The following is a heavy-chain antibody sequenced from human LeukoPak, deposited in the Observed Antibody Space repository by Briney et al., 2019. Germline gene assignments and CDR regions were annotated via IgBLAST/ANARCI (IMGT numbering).Heavy chain of an antibody. CDR1: GYTFTNYY. V-gene: IGHV1-46*01. CDR2: INPSGGST. Sequence: GASVKVSCKASGYTFTNYYMHWVRQDPGQGLEWMGLINPSGGSTSYAEKFQGRVIMTRDMSTTTDYMELSSLRSEDTAVYYCARDNSIGGRGWWFDPWGQGTLVTVSS. D-gene: IGHD4-23*01. CDR3: ARDNSIGGRGWWFDP. J-gene: IGHJ5*02.